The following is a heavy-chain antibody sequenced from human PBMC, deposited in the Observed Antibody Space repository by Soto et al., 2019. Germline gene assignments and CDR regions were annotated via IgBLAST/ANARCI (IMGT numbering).Heavy chain of an antibody. CDR2: ISSSSSTI. V-gene: IGHV3-48*01. J-gene: IGHJ6*03. D-gene: IGHD5-18*01. CDR1: GFTFSSYS. CDR3: ARDGGADTAMVRPQYYYYMDV. Sequence: PGGSLSLSCAASGFTFSSYSMNWVRQAPGKGLEWVSYISSSSSTIYYADSVKGRFTISRDNAKNSLYLQMNSLRAEDTAVYYCARDGGADTAMVRPQYYYYMDVWGKGTTVTVSS.